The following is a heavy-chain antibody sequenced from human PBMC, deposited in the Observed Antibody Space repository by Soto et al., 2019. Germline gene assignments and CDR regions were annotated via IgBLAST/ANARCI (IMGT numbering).Heavy chain of an antibody. V-gene: IGHV4-39*01. D-gene: IGHD2-21*02. J-gene: IGHJ4*02. Sequence: PSQSLSLSGIVSGESIISSSYYWGWVRQPPGKGLEWIGSIYYSGRTYYNPSFKSRVTISIDTSKNQLSLKLSSVTATDTAVYYCARQRTTVVTQAYFDHWGQGALVTVSS. CDR3: ARQRTTVVTQAYFDH. CDR2: IYYSGRT. CDR1: GESIISSSYY.